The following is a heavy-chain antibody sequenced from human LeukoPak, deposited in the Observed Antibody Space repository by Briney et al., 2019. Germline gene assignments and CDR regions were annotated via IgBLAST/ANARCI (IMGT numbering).Heavy chain of an antibody. J-gene: IGHJ5*02. Sequence: GGSLRLSCAASVFTFNRYCMSWVRQAPGKGLEGVANIKQDGSEKYYVDSVKGRFTISRDNAKNSLYLQMNSLRAEDTAVYYCARLTYSSGWDWFDPWGQGTLVTVSS. CDR1: VFTFNRYC. V-gene: IGHV3-7*01. CDR2: IKQDGSEK. CDR3: ARLTYSSGWDWFDP. D-gene: IGHD6-19*01.